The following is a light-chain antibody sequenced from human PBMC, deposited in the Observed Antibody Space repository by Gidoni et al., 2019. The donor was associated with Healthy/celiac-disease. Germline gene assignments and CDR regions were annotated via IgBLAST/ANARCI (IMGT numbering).Light chain of an antibody. CDR2: GAS. CDR3: QQYKNWPPWT. J-gene: IGKJ1*01. V-gene: IGKV3-15*01. CDR1: QSVSSN. Sequence: EIVMTQSPATLSVSPGDSATLSCRASQSVSSNLTWYQQQPGQAPKHLIYGASTRAPGIPARVSGSGSGTEFTLTISSLQSEDCGVYYCQQYKNWPPWTFGQGTKVEIK.